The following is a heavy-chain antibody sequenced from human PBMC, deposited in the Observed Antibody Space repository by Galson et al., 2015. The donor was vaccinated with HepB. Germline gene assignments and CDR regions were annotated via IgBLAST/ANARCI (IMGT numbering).Heavy chain of an antibody. V-gene: IGHV3-30*18. CDR1: GFTFSSYG. Sequence: SLRLSCAASGFTFSSYGMHWVRQAPGKGLEWVAVISYDGSNKYYADSVKGRFTISRDNSKNTLYLQMNSLRAEDTAVYYCAKAYGGNSGYYMDVWGKGTTVTVSS. CDR3: AKAYGGNSGYYMDV. J-gene: IGHJ6*03. D-gene: IGHD4-23*01. CDR2: ISYDGSNK.